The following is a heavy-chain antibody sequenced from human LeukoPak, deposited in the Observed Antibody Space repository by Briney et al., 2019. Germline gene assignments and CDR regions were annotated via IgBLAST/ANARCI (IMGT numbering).Heavy chain of an antibody. CDR3: ARAPQLRYFDWGYYFDY. J-gene: IGHJ4*02. Sequence: SETLSLTCAVYGGSFSGYYWSWIRQPAGKGLEWIGRIYTSGSTNYNPSLKSRVTISVDTSKNQFSLKLSSVTAADTAVYYCARAPQLRYFDWGYYFDYWGQGTLVTVSS. CDR1: GGSFSGYY. V-gene: IGHV4-59*10. D-gene: IGHD3-9*01. CDR2: IYTSGST.